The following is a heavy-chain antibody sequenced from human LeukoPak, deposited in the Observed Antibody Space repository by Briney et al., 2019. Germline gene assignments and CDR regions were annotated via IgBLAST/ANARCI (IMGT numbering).Heavy chain of an antibody. D-gene: IGHD3-3*01. J-gene: IGHJ4*02. Sequence: GGSLRLSCAASGFTFSSYWMSWVRQAPGKGLEWVANIKQDGSEKYYVDSVKGRFTISRDNAKNSLYLQMNSLRAEDTAVYYCARGGALRFLEWLEYYFDYWGQGTLVTVSS. CDR2: IKQDGSEK. CDR1: GFTFSSYW. V-gene: IGHV3-7*01. CDR3: ARGGALRFLEWLEYYFDY.